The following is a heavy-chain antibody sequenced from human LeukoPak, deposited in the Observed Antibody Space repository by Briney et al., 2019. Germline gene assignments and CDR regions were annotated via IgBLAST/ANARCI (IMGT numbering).Heavy chain of an antibody. CDR1: GGTFSSYA. V-gene: IGHV1-18*01. D-gene: IGHD2-8*01. CDR3: ARGSTNGLFDY. Sequence: GASVKVSCKASGGTFSSYAISWVRQAPGQGLEWMGWISAYNGNTNYAQKLQGRVTMTTDTSTSTAYMELRSLRSDDTAVYYCARGSTNGLFDYWGQGTLVTVSS. J-gene: IGHJ4*02. CDR2: ISAYNGNT.